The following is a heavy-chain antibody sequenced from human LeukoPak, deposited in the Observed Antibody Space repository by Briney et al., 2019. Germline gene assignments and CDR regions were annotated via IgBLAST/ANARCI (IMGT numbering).Heavy chain of an antibody. D-gene: IGHD4-11*01. CDR1: GFTFRHYA. J-gene: IGHJ4*02. CDR2: ISVSGGST. V-gene: IGHV3-23*01. CDR3: ARDAVTDDY. Sequence: QSGGSLRLSCAAPGFTFRHYAMTWVRQAPGKGLEWVSAISVSGGSTYYADSVKGRFTISRDNSKNTVYLQMNSLRAEDTAVYYCARDAVTDDYWGQGALVTVSS.